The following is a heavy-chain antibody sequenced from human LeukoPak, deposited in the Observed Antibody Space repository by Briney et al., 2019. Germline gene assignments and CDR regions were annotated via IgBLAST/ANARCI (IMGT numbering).Heavy chain of an antibody. D-gene: IGHD4-17*01. CDR3: ARESYYGDYLKYYFDY. CDR1: GGTFSSYA. Sequence: ASVKVSCKASGGTFSSYAISWVRQAPGQGLEWMGGIIPIFGTANYAQKFQGRVTITADESTSTAYMELSSLRSEDTAVYYCARESYYGDYLKYYFDYWGQGTLVTVSS. V-gene: IGHV1-69*13. J-gene: IGHJ4*02. CDR2: IIPIFGTA.